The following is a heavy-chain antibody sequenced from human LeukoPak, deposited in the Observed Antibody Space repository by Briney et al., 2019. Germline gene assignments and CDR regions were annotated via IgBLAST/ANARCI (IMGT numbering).Heavy chain of an antibody. CDR3: AKDVTISGKYYFDY. CDR2: ISGSGGST. CDR1: GFTFSSYA. V-gene: IGHV3-23*01. J-gene: IGHJ4*02. D-gene: IGHD3-9*01. Sequence: GGSLRLSCAASGFTFSSYAMSWVRQAPGKGLEWVSAISGSGGSTYYADSVKGRFTISRDNSKNTLHLQMNSLRAEDTAVYYCAKDVTISGKYYFDYWGQGTLVTVSS.